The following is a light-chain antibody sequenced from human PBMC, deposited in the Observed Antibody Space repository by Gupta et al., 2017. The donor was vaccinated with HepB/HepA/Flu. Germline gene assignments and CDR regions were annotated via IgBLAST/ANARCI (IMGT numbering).Light chain of an antibody. V-gene: IGLV2-14*03. Sequence: QSALTQPASVSGSPGQSITISCTGTSSDVGGYNYVSWYQQHPGKAPKLMMYDVSNRPSGVSNRFSGSKSGNTDSLTISGLQAEDEADYDCSSYTSSRTRVFGTGTKVTVL. CDR3: SSYTSSRTRV. J-gene: IGLJ1*01. CDR2: DVS. CDR1: SSDVGGYNY.